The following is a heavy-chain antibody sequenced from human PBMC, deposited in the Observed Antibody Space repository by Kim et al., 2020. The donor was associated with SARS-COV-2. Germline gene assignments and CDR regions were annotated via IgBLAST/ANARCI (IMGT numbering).Heavy chain of an antibody. D-gene: IGHD6-13*01. V-gene: IGHV4-31*02. CDR3: ARGSIAADDAFDI. Sequence: YNPSLKSRVTISVDTSKNQFSLKLSSVTAADTAVYYCARGSIAADDAFDIWGQGTMVTVSS. J-gene: IGHJ3*02.